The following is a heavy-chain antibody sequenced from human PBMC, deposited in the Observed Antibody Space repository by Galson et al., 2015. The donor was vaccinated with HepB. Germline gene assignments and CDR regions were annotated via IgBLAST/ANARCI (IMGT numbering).Heavy chain of an antibody. CDR3: ARDQDVRDGYNIDY. CDR2: ISYDGSNK. Sequence: SLRLSCAASGFTFSSYAMHWVRQAPGKGLEWVAVISYDGSNKYYADSVKGRFTISRDNSKNTLYLQMNSLRAEDTAVYYCARDQDVRDGYNIDYCGQGTLVTVSS. V-gene: IGHV3-30-3*01. J-gene: IGHJ4*02. CDR1: GFTFSSYA. D-gene: IGHD5-24*01.